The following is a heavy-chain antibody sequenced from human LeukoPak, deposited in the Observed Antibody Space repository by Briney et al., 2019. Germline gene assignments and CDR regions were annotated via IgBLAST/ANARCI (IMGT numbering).Heavy chain of an antibody. CDR2: INPHSGGT. D-gene: IGHD6-6*01. CDR3: ARGSSYSSSLYYFEY. CDR1: GYTFTDYY. Sequence: ASVKVSCKASGYTFTDYYMHWVRQAPGQGLEWMGWINPHSGGTNYAQKFQGRVTMTRDTSISTVYMEVSRLRSDDTAVYYCARGSSYSSSLYYFEYWGQGTLVTVSS. V-gene: IGHV1-2*02. J-gene: IGHJ4*02.